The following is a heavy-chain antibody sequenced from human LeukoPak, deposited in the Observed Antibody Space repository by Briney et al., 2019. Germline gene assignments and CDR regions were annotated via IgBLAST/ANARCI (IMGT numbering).Heavy chain of an antibody. CDR2: ISYDGSNK. CDR3: ARDRTVVEPSSIQSLYYYYYGMDG. D-gene: IGHD2-2*01. J-gene: IGHJ6*02. CDR1: GFTLSSYA. Sequence: PGGSLRLSCAASGFTLSSYAMHWVRQAPGKGLEWVAVISYDGSNKYHADSVKGRFTISRDNSKNTLYLQMNNLRAEDTAVYYCARDRTVVEPSSIQSLYYYYYGMDGWGQGTTVTVSS. V-gene: IGHV3-30*04.